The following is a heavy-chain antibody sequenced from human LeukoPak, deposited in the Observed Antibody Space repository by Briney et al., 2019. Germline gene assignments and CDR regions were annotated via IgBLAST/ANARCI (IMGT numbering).Heavy chain of an antibody. CDR1: GFTFSSYA. J-gene: IGHJ4*02. CDR2: ISGNCGST. CDR3: AKANSGWYFDPFDY. D-gene: IGHD6-19*01. V-gene: IGHV3-23*01. Sequence: PGGSLRLSCAASGFTFSSYAMSWFRQAPGKGVEWVSVISGNCGSTSYADSVKGRFTISRDNLKNTLYVQMNSLRAEDTAVYYCAKANSGWYFDPFDYWGQGTLVTVSS.